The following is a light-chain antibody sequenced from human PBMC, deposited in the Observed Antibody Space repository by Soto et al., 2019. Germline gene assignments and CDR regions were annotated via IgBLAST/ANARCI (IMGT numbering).Light chain of an antibody. Sequence: EIVLTQSPGTLSLSPRERATLSCRASQSVSSGYLAWYQHKPGQAPRLLIYGVSSRAPGIPDRFSGSGSGTDFTLTISRREPEDFAVYYCQQYAASPRTFGQGTQVEVK. CDR3: QQYAASPRT. CDR2: GVS. V-gene: IGKV3-20*01. J-gene: IGKJ1*01. CDR1: QSVSSGY.